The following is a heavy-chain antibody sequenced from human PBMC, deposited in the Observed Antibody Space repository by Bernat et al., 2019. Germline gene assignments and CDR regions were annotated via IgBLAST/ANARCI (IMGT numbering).Heavy chain of an antibody. Sequence: QVQLVQSGAEVKKPGASVKVSCKASGYTFTSYYMHWVRQAPGQGLEWMGIINPSGGSTSYAQKFQGRVTMTRDTSTSTAYMELRSLRSDDTAVYYCARMISLPAYYMDVWGKGTTVTVSS. CDR3: ARMISLPAYYMDV. CDR1: GYTFTSYY. D-gene: IGHD2-2*01. V-gene: IGHV1-46*01. J-gene: IGHJ6*03. CDR2: INPSGGST.